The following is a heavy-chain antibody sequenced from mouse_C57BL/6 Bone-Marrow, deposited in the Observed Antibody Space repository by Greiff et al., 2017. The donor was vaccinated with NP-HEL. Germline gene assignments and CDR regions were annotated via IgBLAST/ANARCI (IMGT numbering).Heavy chain of an antibody. CDR1: GFTFSDYY. CDR3: ARPKGKDYAMDY. CDR2: ISNGGGST. Sequence: EVKVEESGGGLVQPGGSLKLSCAASGFTFSDYYMYWVRQTPEKRLEWVAYISNGGGSTYYPDTVKGRFTISRDNAKNTLYLQMSRLKSEDTAMYYCARPKGKDYAMDYWGQGTSVTVSS. V-gene: IGHV5-12*01. J-gene: IGHJ4*01.